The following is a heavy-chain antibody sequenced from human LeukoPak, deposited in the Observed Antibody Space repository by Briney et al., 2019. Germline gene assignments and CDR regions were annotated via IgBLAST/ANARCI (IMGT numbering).Heavy chain of an antibody. D-gene: IGHD3-22*01. CDR1: GFTVSSNY. CDR2: IYSGGST. V-gene: IGHV3-53*01. CDR3: AHYDSSGYPGGMDV. J-gene: IGHJ6*02. Sequence: GGSLRLSCAASGFTVSSNYMSWVRQAPGKGLEWVSVIYSGGSTYYADSVKGRFTISRDNSKNTLYLQMNSLRAEDTAVYYCAHYDSSGYPGGMDVWGQGTTVTVSS.